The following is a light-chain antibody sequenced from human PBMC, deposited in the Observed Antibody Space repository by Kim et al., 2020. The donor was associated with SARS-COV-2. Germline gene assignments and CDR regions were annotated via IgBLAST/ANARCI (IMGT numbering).Light chain of an antibody. J-gene: IGLJ2*01. CDR3: SSYTSTRTVV. V-gene: IGLV2-14*03. Sequence: QPITISCTGTSRDVGSHNYVSWYQQHPGKAPRLMIYDVTSRPSGISNRFSGSKSGNTASLTISGLQAEDEADYYCSSYTSTRTVVFGGGTQLTV. CDR2: DVT. CDR1: SRDVGSHNY.